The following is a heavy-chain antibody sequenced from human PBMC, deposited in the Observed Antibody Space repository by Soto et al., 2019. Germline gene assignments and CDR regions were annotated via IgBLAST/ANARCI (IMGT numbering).Heavy chain of an antibody. CDR3: ARDVIVVPAASAGYYGMDV. CDR1: VGTFSSYA. D-gene: IGHD2-2*01. CDR2: IIPIFGTA. Sequence: SVKVSCKASVGTFSSYAISWVRQAPGQGLEWMGGIIPIFGTANYAQKFQGRVTITADESTSTAYMELSSLRSEDTAVYYCARDVIVVPAASAGYYGMDVWGQGTTVTVSS. J-gene: IGHJ6*02. V-gene: IGHV1-69*13.